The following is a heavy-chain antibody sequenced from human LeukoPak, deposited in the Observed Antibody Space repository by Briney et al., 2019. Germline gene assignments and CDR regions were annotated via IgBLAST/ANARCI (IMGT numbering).Heavy chain of an antibody. J-gene: IGHJ4*02. Sequence: GGSLRLSCVGSGFTFNTYGMTWVRQTPGKGLEWVSTISASGDSRHHADSVKGRFAISRDNSRNTLYLQMDSLRAEDTAIYYCAKDISSGWPYCFDYWGQGTLVTVSS. CDR1: GFTFNTYG. V-gene: IGHV3-23*01. CDR2: ISASGDSR. CDR3: AKDISSGWPYCFDY. D-gene: IGHD6-19*01.